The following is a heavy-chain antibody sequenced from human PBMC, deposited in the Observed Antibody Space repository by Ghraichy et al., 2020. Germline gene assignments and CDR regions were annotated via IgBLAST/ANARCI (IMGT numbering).Heavy chain of an antibody. CDR2: ISGSGGST. Sequence: GGSLRLSCAASGFTFSSYAMSWVRQAPGKGLEWVSAISGSGGSTYYADSVKGRFTISRDNSKNTLYLQMNSLRAEDTAVYFCAKEVEANYDFWSGRIFDYWGQGTLVTVSS. V-gene: IGHV3-23*01. D-gene: IGHD3-3*01. J-gene: IGHJ4*02. CDR3: AKEVEANYDFWSGRIFDY. CDR1: GFTFSSYA.